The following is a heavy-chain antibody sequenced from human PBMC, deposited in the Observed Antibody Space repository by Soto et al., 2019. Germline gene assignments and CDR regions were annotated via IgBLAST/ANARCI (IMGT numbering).Heavy chain of an antibody. CDR1: GGSISSSSYY. J-gene: IGHJ3*02. CDR2: IYYSGST. CDR3: ASPPGDYYRAFDI. D-gene: IGHD3-22*01. Sequence: QLQLQESGPGLVKPSETLSLTCTVSGGSISSSSYYWGWIRQPPGKGLEWIGSIYYSGSTYYNPSLKSRVTISVDTSKNQFSLKLSSVTAADTAVYYCASPPGDYYRAFDIWGQGTMVTVSS. V-gene: IGHV4-39*01.